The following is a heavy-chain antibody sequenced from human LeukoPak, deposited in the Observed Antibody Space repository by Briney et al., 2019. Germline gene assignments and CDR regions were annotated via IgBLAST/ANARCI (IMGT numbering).Heavy chain of an antibody. V-gene: IGHV3-66*01. CDR2: IYSGGST. Sequence: PGGSLRLSCAASGFIVSSNYMSWVRQAPGKGLEWVSVIYSGGSTYYADSVKGRFTISRDNSKNTLYLQMNSLRAEDTAVYYCARDAGRYFDWLGYWGQGTLVTVSS. CDR1: GFIVSSNY. J-gene: IGHJ4*02. D-gene: IGHD3-9*01. CDR3: ARDAGRYFDWLGY.